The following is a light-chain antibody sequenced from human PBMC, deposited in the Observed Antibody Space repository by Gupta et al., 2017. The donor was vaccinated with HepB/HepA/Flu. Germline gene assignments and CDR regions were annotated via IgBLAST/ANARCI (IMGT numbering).Light chain of an antibody. CDR3: QQYGNSPL. V-gene: IGKV3-20*01. J-gene: IGKJ4*01. Sequence: EIVLTQSPGTLSLSPGERATLSCRASQSVSSSFLAWYQQKPGQAPGLLMYGASSRATGIPDRFSGSGSGTDFTLTISRLEPDDFAVYYCQQYGNSPLFGGGTKVEIK. CDR2: GAS. CDR1: QSVSSSF.